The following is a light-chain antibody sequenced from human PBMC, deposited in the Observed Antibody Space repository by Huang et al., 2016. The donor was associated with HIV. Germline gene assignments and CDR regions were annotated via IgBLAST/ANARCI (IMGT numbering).Light chain of an antibody. CDR3: QQRTNWPYIYS. J-gene: IGKJ2*01. CDR1: QSVSNS. Sequence: EIVLTQSPATLSVSPGERVTLSCKASQSVSNSLTWYQQKPGQAPRLLIFDVSKRAKGVPARFSGSESGTDFSLTISSLEPGDVAVYFCQQRTNWPYIYSFGQGTKLEI. V-gene: IGKV3-11*01. CDR2: DVS.